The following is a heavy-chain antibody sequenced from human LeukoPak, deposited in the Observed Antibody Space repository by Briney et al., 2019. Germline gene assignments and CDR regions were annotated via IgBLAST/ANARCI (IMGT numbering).Heavy chain of an antibody. V-gene: IGHV3-7*01. CDR1: GFTFSNYW. Sequence: GGSLRLSCAASGFTFSNYWMTWVRQAPGKGLVWVAGIKEDGGEKYYVDSVKGRFTVSRDNAKNSFYLQMNSLRVEDTAVYYCARGHYGMDVWGQGTTVTVSS. CDR3: ARGHYGMDV. CDR2: IKEDGGEK. J-gene: IGHJ6*02.